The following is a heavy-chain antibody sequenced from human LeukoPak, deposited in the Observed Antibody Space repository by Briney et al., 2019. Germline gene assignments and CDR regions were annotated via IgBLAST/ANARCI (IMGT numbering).Heavy chain of an antibody. V-gene: IGHV5-51*01. D-gene: IGHD3-3*01. CDR2: IYPGDSDT. Sequence: GESLQISCQGSGYTFSSYWIGWVRQLPGKGLEWMGIIYPGDSDTRYSPSLQGQVTISVDTSIGTAYLQWSSLKASDTAIYYCARQNDFRLDYWGQGTLVTVSS. CDR3: ARQNDFRLDY. J-gene: IGHJ4*02. CDR1: GYTFSSYW.